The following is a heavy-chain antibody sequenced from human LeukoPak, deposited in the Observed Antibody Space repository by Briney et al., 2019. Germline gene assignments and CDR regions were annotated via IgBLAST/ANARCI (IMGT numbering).Heavy chain of an antibody. Sequence: GGSLRLSCAASGFTFSSYSMNWVRQAPGKGLEWVSSISSSSSYIHYADSVKGRFTISRDNAKNSLYLQMNSLRAEDTAVYYCARVKDYYDSSGYWMYYFDYWGQGTLVTVSS. D-gene: IGHD3-22*01. J-gene: IGHJ4*02. CDR2: ISSSSSYI. V-gene: IGHV3-21*01. CDR1: GFTFSSYS. CDR3: ARVKDYYDSSGYWMYYFDY.